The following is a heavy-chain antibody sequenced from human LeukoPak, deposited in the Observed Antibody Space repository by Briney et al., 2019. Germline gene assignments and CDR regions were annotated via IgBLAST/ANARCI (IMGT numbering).Heavy chain of an antibody. J-gene: IGHJ6*03. CDR3: ARAEYCSSTSYYYYYYYMDV. CDR2: INHSGST. D-gene: IGHD2-2*01. Sequence: PSETLSLTCAVYGGSFSGYYWSWIRQPPGKGLEWIGEINHSGSTNYNPSLKSRVTISVDTSKNQFSLKLSSVTAADTAVYYCARAEYCSSTSYYYYYYYMDVWGKGTTVTVSS. CDR1: GGSFSGYY. V-gene: IGHV4-34*01.